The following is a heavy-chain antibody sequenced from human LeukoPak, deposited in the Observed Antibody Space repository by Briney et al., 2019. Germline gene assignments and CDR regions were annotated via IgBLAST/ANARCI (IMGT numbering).Heavy chain of an antibody. CDR3: ARRDHIVVVTAIHDAFDI. CDR1: GYSFTSYW. CDR2: IYPGDSDT. D-gene: IGHD2-21*02. Sequence: GESLKISCKGSGYSFTSYWIGWVRQMPGKGLEWMGIIYPGDSDTSYSPSFQGQVTISADKSISTAYLQWSSLKASDTAMYYCARRDHIVVVTAIHDAFDIWGQGTMVTVSS. V-gene: IGHV5-51*01. J-gene: IGHJ3*02.